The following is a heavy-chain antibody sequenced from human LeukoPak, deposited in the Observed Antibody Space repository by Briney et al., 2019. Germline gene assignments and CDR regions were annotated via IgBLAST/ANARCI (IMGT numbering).Heavy chain of an antibody. D-gene: IGHD6-13*01. CDR3: AIRQRAAAGHTHKYYFDY. Sequence: PSETLSLTCAVYGGSFSGYYWSWIRQPPGKGLEWIGEINHSGSTNYNPSLKSRVTISVDTSKNQFSLKLSSVTAADTAVYYCAIRQRAAAGHTHKYYFDYWGQGTLVTVSS. V-gene: IGHV4-34*01. J-gene: IGHJ4*02. CDR1: GGSFSGYY. CDR2: INHSGST.